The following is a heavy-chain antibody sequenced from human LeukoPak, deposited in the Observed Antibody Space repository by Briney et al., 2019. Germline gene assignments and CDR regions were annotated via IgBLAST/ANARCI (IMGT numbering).Heavy chain of an antibody. V-gene: IGHV3-15*01. D-gene: IGHD2-15*01. J-gene: IGHJ4*02. Sequence: GGSLRLSCAASAFTFSNAWMSWVRQAPGKGLEWVGRIKTKTDGGTTDYAAPVKGRFTISRDDFKNTLYLHMRSLKTEDTAMYYCTTSSAARGYWGQGTLVTVSS. CDR2: IKTKTDGGTT. CDR1: AFTFSNAW. CDR3: TTSSAARGY.